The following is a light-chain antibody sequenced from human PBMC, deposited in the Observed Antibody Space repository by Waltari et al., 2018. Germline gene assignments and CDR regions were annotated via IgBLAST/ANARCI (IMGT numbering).Light chain of an antibody. V-gene: IGLV3-1*01. CDR2: QDN. CDR3: QAWDSNIVI. CDR1: KLGDKY. Sequence: SYELTQPPSVSVSPGQTATIPCPGNKLGDKYACWYQRRPGQSPLLVIYQDNKRPSGIPDRFSGSNSGTTATLTITGTQPIDEADYYCQAWDSNIVIFGGGTKLTVL. J-gene: IGLJ2*01.